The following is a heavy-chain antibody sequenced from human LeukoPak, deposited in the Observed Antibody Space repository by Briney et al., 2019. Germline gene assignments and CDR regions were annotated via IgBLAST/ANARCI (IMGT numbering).Heavy chain of an antibody. J-gene: IGHJ6*02. CDR2: ISAYNGNT. D-gene: IGHD3-9*01. V-gene: IGHV1-18*01. CDR1: GYTFTSCG. Sequence: ASVKVSCKASGYTFTSCGISWVRQAPGQGLEWMGWISAYNGNTNYAQKLQGRVTMTTDTSTSTAYMELRSLRSDDTAVYYCARDRPYFDILTGYSPGYGMDVWGQGTTVTVSS. CDR3: ARDRPYFDILTGYSPGYGMDV.